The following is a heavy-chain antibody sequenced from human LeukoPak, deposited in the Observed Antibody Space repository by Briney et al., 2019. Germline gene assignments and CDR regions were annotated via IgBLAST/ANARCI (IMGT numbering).Heavy chain of an antibody. CDR2: ISSSSSYI. J-gene: IGHJ3*02. Sequence: GGSLRLSCAASGFTFSSYNMNWVRQAPGKGLEWVSSISSSSSYIYYADSVKGRFTISRDNAKNSLYLQMNSLRAEDTAVYYCARDSGDCGGDCYSGLKGAFDIWGQGTMVTVSS. V-gene: IGHV3-21*01. CDR3: ARDSGDCGGDCYSGLKGAFDI. CDR1: GFTFSSYN. D-gene: IGHD2-21*02.